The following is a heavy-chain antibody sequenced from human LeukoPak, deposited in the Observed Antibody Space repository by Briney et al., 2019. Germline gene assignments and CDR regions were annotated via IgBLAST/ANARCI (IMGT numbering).Heavy chain of an antibody. V-gene: IGHV3-23*01. CDR2: ISGSGGST. Sequence: GGSLRLSCAASGFTFSSYAMSWVRQAPGKGLEWVSAISGSGGSTYYADSVKGRFTISRDNSKNTLYLQMNSLRAEDTAVYYCAKDLSGYSSGWPFRAFDIWGQGTMVTVSS. CDR1: GFTFSSYA. D-gene: IGHD6-19*01. J-gene: IGHJ3*02. CDR3: AKDLSGYSSGWPFRAFDI.